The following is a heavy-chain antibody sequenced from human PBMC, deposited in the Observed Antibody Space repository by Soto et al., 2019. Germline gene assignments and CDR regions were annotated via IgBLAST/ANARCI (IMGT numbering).Heavy chain of an antibody. V-gene: IGHV1-46*01. CDR3: ARVGATAKLRYFDWSRGGSNWFDP. CDR2: INPSGGST. Sequence: ASVKVSCKASGYTFTSYYMHWVRQAPGQGLEWMGIINPSGGSTSYAQKFQGRVTTTRDTSTSTVYMELSSLRSEDTAVYYCARVGATAKLRYFDWSRGGSNWFDPWGQGTLVTVSS. D-gene: IGHD3-9*01. J-gene: IGHJ5*02. CDR1: GYTFTSYY.